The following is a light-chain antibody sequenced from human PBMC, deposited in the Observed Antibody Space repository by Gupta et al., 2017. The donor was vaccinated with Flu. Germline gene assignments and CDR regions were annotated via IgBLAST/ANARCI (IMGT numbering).Light chain of an antibody. J-gene: IGLJ2*01. V-gene: IGLV2-11*01. CDR3: CSFGAASF. CDR2: DVA. CDR1: SSDVGAYNY. Sequence: QSALTQPRSVSGSPGQSVAISCTETSSDVGAYNYVSWYQQHPGKATKLIIYDVAKRPSGVPDRFTGSKSGNTTSLTISRLQNEDEADYHCCSFGAASFFGGGTKLTVL.